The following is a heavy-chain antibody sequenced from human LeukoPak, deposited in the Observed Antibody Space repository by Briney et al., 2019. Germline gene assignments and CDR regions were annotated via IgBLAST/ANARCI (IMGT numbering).Heavy chain of an antibody. Sequence: GGSLRLSCAASGFTFSSYWMHWVRQAPGKGLVWVSRINSDGNSTSYTDSVKGRFTISRDNAKNTLYLQMNSLRAEDTAVYYCARSGGYCSSTSCYYFDYWGQGTLVTVSS. CDR3: ARSGGYCSSTSCYYFDY. V-gene: IGHV3-74*01. CDR1: GFTFSSYW. J-gene: IGHJ4*02. D-gene: IGHD2-2*03. CDR2: INSDGNST.